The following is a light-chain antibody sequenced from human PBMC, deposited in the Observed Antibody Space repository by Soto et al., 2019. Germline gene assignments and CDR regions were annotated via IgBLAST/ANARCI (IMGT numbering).Light chain of an antibody. CDR2: EGS. CDR3: CSCAGSSTHVV. J-gene: IGLJ2*01. V-gene: IGLV2-23*01. CDR1: SSDVGSYNL. Sequence: QSVLTQPASVSGSPGQSSTISCTGTSSDVGSYNLVSWYQQHPGKAPKLMIYEGSKRPSGVSNRFSGSKSGNTASLTISGLQAEDEADYYCCSCAGSSTHVVFGGGTKVTVL.